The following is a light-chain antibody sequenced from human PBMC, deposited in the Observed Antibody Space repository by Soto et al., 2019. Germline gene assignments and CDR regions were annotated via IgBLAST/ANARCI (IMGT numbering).Light chain of an antibody. V-gene: IGKV3-11*01. Sequence: EIVLTQSRATLSLSPGERATLSCRASQSVSSYLAWYQQRPGQAPRLLIYDASSRATGIPARFSGSGSGTDFTLTISSLEPEDFAVYYCQQRSNWPPGSTFGPGTKVDIK. CDR2: DAS. J-gene: IGKJ3*01. CDR3: QQRSNWPPGST. CDR1: QSVSSY.